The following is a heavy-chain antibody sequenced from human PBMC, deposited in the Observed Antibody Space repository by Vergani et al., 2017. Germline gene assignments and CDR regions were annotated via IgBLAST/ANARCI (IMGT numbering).Heavy chain of an antibody. CDR3: AKDMRLRMGELSWTSFDY. CDR1: GFPFDDYG. Sequence: EVQLVESGGGLVQPGRSLRLSCAASGFPFDDYGMHWVRQAPGKGLEWVSGISGNSGSIGYADSVKGRFAISRDNAQNSLYLQMNSLRTEDTALYYCAKDMRLRMGELSWTSFDYWGQGTLVVVSA. V-gene: IGHV3-9*01. J-gene: IGHJ4*02. D-gene: IGHD3-16*02. CDR2: ISGNSGSI.